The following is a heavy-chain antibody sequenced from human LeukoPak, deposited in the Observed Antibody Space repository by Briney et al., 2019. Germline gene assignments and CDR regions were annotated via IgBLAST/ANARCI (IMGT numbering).Heavy chain of an antibody. J-gene: IGHJ4*02. V-gene: IGHV1-46*01. CDR2: INPNGGST. CDR3: ARRAVAGSVVPYFDD. Sequence: ASVTVSCKASGYTFTSYYMHWVRQAPGQGLEWMGIINPNGGSTNYAQKFQGRVTMTRDMSTSTVYMELSSLRSEDTAVYYCARRAVAGSVVPYFDDWGQGTLVTVSS. CDR1: GYTFTSYY. D-gene: IGHD6-19*01.